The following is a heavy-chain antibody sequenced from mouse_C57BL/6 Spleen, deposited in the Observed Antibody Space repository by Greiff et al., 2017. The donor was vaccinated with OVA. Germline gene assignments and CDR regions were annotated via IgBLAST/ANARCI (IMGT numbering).Heavy chain of an antibody. J-gene: IGHJ2*01. Sequence: DVMLVESGGGLVKPGGSLKLSCAASGFTFSSYAMSWVRQTPEKRLEWVATISDGGSYTYYPDNVKGRFTISRDNAKNNLYLQMSHLKSEDTAMYYCARDHGWDYFDYWGQGTTLTVSS. CDR3: ARDHGWDYFDY. CDR2: ISDGGSYT. V-gene: IGHV5-4*01. CDR1: GFTFSSYA. D-gene: IGHD1-1*02.